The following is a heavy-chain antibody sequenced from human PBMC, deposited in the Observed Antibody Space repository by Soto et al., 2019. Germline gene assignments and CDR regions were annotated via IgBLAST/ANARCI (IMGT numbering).Heavy chain of an antibody. J-gene: IGHJ3*02. D-gene: IGHD3-22*01. CDR2: IIPIFGTA. CDR3: ARGRRTYYYDSSGYGRGAFAI. V-gene: IGHV1-69*01. Sequence: QVQLVQSGAEVKKPGYSVKVSCKASGGTFSSYAISWVRQSPGHVLEWLGGIIPIFGTANYAQKFQGRVTITADESTSPAYMELSSLRSEDTAVDSCARGRRTYYYDSSGYGRGAFAIWGQGTMVTVSS. CDR1: GGTFSSYA.